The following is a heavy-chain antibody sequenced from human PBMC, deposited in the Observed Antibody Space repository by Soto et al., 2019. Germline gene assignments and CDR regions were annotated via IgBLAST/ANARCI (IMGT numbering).Heavy chain of an antibody. Sequence: PSETLSLTCTVSGGSITSRGYYWSWLRQLPGRGLEWIGYIYFSGTTYYNPSLRSRLSISVDTSKNQFSLKLSSVTAADTAMYYCTRVSSSSWYRGPFDYWGQGTLVTVSS. CDR2: IYFSGTT. V-gene: IGHV4-31*03. CDR3: TRVSSSSWYRGPFDY. D-gene: IGHD6-13*01. CDR1: GGSITSRGYY. J-gene: IGHJ4*02.